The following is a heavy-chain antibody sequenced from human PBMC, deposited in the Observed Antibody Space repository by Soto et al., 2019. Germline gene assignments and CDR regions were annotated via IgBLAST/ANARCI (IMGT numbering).Heavy chain of an antibody. J-gene: IGHJ4*01. CDR3: AGYGDYVFLRAY. CDR1: GGSFSGYY. D-gene: IGHD4-17*01. Sequence: PSETLSLTCAVYGGSFSGYYWSWIRQPPGKGLEWIGEINHSGSTNYNPSLKSRVTISVDTSKNQFSLKLSSVTAADTAVYYCAGYGDYVFLRAYWARGTLVPVSS. CDR2: INHSGST. V-gene: IGHV4-34*01.